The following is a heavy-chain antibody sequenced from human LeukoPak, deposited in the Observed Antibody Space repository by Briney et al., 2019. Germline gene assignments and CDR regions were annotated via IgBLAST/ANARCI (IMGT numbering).Heavy chain of an antibody. CDR1: GYTFTSYG. Sequence: GASVKVSCKASGYTFTSYGISWVRQAPGQGLEWMGWISAYNGNTHYAQMFQGRVTMTTDTSTSTAYMELRSLRSDDTAVYYCARSCYGSGSYCLFDYWGQGTLVTVSS. J-gene: IGHJ4*02. CDR3: ARSCYGSGSYCLFDY. D-gene: IGHD3-10*01. CDR2: ISAYNGNT. V-gene: IGHV1-18*01.